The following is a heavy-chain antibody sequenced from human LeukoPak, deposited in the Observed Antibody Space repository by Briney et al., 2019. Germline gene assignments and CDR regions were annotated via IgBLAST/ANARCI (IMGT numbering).Heavy chain of an antibody. D-gene: IGHD6-19*01. CDR2: IYTSGST. CDR1: GGSISSYY. J-gene: IGHJ4*02. V-gene: IGHV4-4*07. Sequence: PSETLSLTCTVSGGSISSYYWSWIRQPAGKGLEWIGRIYTSGSTNYNPSLKSRVTMSVDTSKNQFSLKLSSVTAADTAVYYCARATQLGVAVAATFDYWGQGTLVTVSS. CDR3: ARATQLGVAVAATFDY.